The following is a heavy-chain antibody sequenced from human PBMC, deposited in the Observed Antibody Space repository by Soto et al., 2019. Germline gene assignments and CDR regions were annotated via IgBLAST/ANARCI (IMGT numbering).Heavy chain of an antibody. CDR3: AGFGYSYDSSGSAGY. J-gene: IGHJ4*02. CDR2: ISGSGGST. CDR1: GFTFSSYA. Sequence: GGSLRLSCAASGFTFSSYAMSWVRQAPGKGLEWVSAISGSGGSTYYADSVKGRFTISRDNSKNTLYLQMNSLRAEDTAVYYCAGFGYSYDSSGSAGYWGQGTLVTVSS. V-gene: IGHV3-23*01. D-gene: IGHD3-22*01.